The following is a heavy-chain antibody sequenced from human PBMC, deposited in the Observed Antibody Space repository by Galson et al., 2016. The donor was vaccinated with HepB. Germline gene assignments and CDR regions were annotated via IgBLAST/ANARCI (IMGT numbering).Heavy chain of an antibody. J-gene: IGHJ4*02. CDR2: VNQDETEK. V-gene: IGHV3-7*01. Sequence: SLRLSCAASGFTFRSYWMSWVRQAPGKGLQWVANVNQDETEKYYLDSVKGRFTISRDNSKNTLYLQVNSLRAEDTAVYYCARDSDNYDFWSGYYTNTGGFNYWGQGTLVTVSS. D-gene: IGHD3-3*01. CDR1: GFTFRSYW. CDR3: ARDSDNYDFWSGYYTNTGGFNY.